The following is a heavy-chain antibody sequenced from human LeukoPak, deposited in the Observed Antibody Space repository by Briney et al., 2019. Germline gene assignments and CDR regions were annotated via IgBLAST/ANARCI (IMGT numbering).Heavy chain of an antibody. J-gene: IGHJ4*02. CDR2: IYYSGST. D-gene: IGHD3-22*01. Sequence: SQTLSLTCTVSGGSISSGGYYWSWIRQHPGKGLEWIGYIYYSGSTYYNPSLKSRVTISVDTSKNQFSLKLSSVTAADTAVYYCAREGGGITMMGGYYFDYWGQGTLVTVSS. V-gene: IGHV4-31*03. CDR1: GGSISSGGYY. CDR3: AREGGGITMMGGYYFDY.